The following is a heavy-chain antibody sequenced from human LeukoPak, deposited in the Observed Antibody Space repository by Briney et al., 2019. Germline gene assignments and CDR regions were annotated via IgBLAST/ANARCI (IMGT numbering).Heavy chain of an antibody. Sequence: GASVKVSCKASGYTFTGYYIHWVRQAPGQGLEWMGWINPNSGSTDYAQKFQGRVTITRDTSITTAYMEVNRLTSDDTAVYYCARDRTVDWGQGTLVTVSS. J-gene: IGHJ4*02. D-gene: IGHD6-19*01. CDR1: GYTFTGYY. CDR2: INPNSGST. CDR3: ARDRTVD. V-gene: IGHV1-2*02.